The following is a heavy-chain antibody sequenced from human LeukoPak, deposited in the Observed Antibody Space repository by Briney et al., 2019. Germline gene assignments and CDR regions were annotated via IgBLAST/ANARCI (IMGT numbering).Heavy chain of an antibody. V-gene: IGHV3-7*03. CDR3: VPGDMVRGVLDYGMNV. CDR2: IKQDGSEK. J-gene: IGHJ6*04. Sequence: GGSLRLSCAASGFTFSSYWMSWVRQAPGKGLEWVANIKQDGSEKYYVDSVRGRFTISRDNAKNSLYLQMNSLRAEDTAVYYCVPGDMVRGVLDYGMNVWGKGTTVTVSS. D-gene: IGHD3-10*01. CDR1: GFTFSSYW.